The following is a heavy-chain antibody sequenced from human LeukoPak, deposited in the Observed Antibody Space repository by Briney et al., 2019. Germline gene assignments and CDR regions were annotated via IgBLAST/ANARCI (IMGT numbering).Heavy chain of an antibody. CDR1: GYTFTSYD. V-gene: IGHV1-8*02. CDR2: MNANSGNT. J-gene: IGHJ4*02. D-gene: IGHD4-17*01. CDR3: ASRIKNDYGDYFNG. Sequence: GASVKVSCKASGYTFTSYDINWVRQATGQGLEWMGWMNANSGNTGYAQKFQGRVTMTRNTFISTAYMELSSLRSEDTAVYYCASRIKNDYGDYFNGWGQGTLVTVSS.